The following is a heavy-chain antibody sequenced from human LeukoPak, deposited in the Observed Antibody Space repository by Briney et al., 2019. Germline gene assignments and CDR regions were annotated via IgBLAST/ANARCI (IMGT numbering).Heavy chain of an antibody. CDR1: GFTFSSYV. CDR2: IIGSGDRT. CDR3: AKRGPAGAGKSPDYFDY. J-gene: IGHJ4*02. D-gene: IGHD6-19*01. Sequence: GGSLRLYCAASGFTFSSYVMSWVRQAPGKGLELVPAIIGSGDRTYYADSVKGRFTISRDNSKNTVYLQMNSLRAEDTAVYYCAKRGPAGAGKSPDYFDYWGQGTLVTVSS. V-gene: IGHV3-23*01.